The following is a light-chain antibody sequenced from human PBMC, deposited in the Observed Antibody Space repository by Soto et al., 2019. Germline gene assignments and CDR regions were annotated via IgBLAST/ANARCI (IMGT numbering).Light chain of an antibody. CDR3: QQYSSWPPLT. CDR1: QSVGSA. V-gene: IGKV3-15*01. CDR2: AAS. J-gene: IGKJ4*01. Sequence: EIVMTQSPATLSVSPGDTATLSCRASQSVGSAVAWYQHKPGQAPRLLIVAASIRATGVPGRFTGGGSGTEFTLTISCLQSEDFAVYYYQQYSSWPPLTFGGGTTVQIK.